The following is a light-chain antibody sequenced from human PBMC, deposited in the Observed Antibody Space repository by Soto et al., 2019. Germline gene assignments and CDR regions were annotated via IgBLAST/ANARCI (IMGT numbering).Light chain of an antibody. Sequence: QSALTQPASVSGSPGQSITLSCAGTINDIGSYNYVSWFQQHPGKAPKLIIYEVTHRPSGISTRFSGSKSGNTASLTISGLQAEDEADYYCSSYTSSSTLYVFGTGTKLTVL. CDR1: INDIGSYNY. J-gene: IGLJ1*01. CDR2: EVT. V-gene: IGLV2-14*01. CDR3: SSYTSSSTLYV.